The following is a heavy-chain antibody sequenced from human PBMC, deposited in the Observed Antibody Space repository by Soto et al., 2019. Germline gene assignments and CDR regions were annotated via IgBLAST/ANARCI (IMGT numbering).Heavy chain of an antibody. Sequence: EVQLVESGGGLVQPGGSLRLSCAASGLIFSSCWMTWVRQAPGKGLEWVANIKHDGSEIYYVVSVKGRFSISRDNAKNSVYLQMSSLRAEDTAAYYCADGGSYHEYWGQGTLVTVFS. CDR1: GLIFSSCW. D-gene: IGHD1-26*01. CDR3: ADGGSYHEY. CDR2: IKHDGSEI. V-gene: IGHV3-7*05. J-gene: IGHJ4*02.